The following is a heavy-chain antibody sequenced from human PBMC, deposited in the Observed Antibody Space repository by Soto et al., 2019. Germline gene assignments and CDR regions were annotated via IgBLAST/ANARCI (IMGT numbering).Heavy chain of an antibody. CDR3: ARQVPLNGYSSSWYGLDYYYGMDV. CDR1: GYSFTSYW. J-gene: IGHJ6*02. V-gene: IGHV5-51*01. D-gene: IGHD6-13*01. CDR2: IYPGDSDT. Sequence: GESLKISCKGSGYSFTSYWIGWVRQMPGKGLEWMGIIYPGDSDTRYSPSFQGQVTVSADKSISTAYLQWSSLKASDTAMYYCARQVPLNGYSSSWYGLDYYYGMDVWGQGTTVTV.